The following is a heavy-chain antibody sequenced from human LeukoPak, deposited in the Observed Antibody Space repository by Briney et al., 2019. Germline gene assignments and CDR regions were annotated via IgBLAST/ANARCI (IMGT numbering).Heavy chain of an antibody. V-gene: IGHV3-9*01. J-gene: IGHJ4*02. Sequence: GGSLRLSCVASGFAFDDNSMHWVRQAPGKGLEWVSGISWNSGNKGYADSVKGRFIISRDNAKNSLYLEMNSLTHDDTALYYCAREIGGVSDYWGQGTLATVSS. D-gene: IGHD2-8*02. CDR1: GFAFDDNS. CDR3: AREIGGVSDY. CDR2: ISWNSGNK.